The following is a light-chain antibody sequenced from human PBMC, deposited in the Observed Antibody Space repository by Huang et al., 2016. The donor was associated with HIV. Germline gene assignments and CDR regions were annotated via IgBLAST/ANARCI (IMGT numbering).Light chain of an antibody. Sequence: IVLTQSPATLSLSPGERATLSCSASQTVSNYLACYPQKPAQAPRLLIYDASNRAACIPAKFTGSGSGTDFTLTISSLEPEDFAIYYCQQCSNWQITFGQGTRLEIK. CDR3: QQCSNWQIT. CDR2: DAS. CDR1: QTVSNY. V-gene: IGKV3-11*01. J-gene: IGKJ5*01.